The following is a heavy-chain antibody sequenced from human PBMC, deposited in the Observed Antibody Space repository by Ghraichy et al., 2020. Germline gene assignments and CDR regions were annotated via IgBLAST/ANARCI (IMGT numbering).Heavy chain of an antibody. D-gene: IGHD3-3*01. CDR1: GFTFSSDN. V-gene: IGHV3-48*02. CDR3: VADSVFAFHI. CDR2: ISYSGGTV. J-gene: IGHJ3*02. Sequence: GGSLRLSCAASGFTFSSDNMNWVRQAPGKGLEWISWISYSGGTVYFADSVRGRFTLSRDNAKNSLYLQMNSLRDEDTAVYYFVADSVFAFHIWGQGTMVTGSS.